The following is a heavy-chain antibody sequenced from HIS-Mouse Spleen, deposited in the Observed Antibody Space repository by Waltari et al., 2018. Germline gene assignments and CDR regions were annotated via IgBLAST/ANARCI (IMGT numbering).Heavy chain of an antibody. D-gene: IGHD3-10*01. J-gene: IGHJ4*02. CDR2: IYYSGST. V-gene: IGHV4-39*07. CDR1: GGSISSSSYY. CDR3: ARAYYYGSGSYYKGYFDY. Sequence: QLQLQESGPGLVKPSETLSLTCTLSGGSISSSSYYWGWIRQPPGKGLEWIGSIYYSGSTYYNPSLKSRVTISVDTSKNQFSLKLSSVTAADTAVYYCARAYYYGSGSYYKGYFDYWGQGTLVTVSS.